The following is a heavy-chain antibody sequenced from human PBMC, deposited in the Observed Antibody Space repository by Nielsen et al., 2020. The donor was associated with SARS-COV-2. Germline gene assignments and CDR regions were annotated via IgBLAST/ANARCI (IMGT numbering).Heavy chain of an antibody. V-gene: IGHV3-30*04. J-gene: IGHJ6*02. Sequence: WIRQPPGKGLEWVAVISYDGSNKYYADSVKGRFTISRDNSKNTLYLQMNSLRAEDTAVYYCARDVLRFLEWLSPSYYYYGMDVWGQGTTVTVSS. CDR2: ISYDGSNK. D-gene: IGHD3-3*01. CDR3: ARDVLRFLEWLSPSYYYYGMDV.